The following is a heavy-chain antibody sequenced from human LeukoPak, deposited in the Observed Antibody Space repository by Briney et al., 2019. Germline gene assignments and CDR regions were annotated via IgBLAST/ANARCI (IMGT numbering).Heavy chain of an antibody. CDR1: GFTFSSYW. J-gene: IGHJ6*03. CDR3: ARVLSYGDYGYYYYYMDV. CDR2: ISSSGSTI. Sequence: GGSLRLSCAASGFTFSSYWMNWVRQAPGKGLEWVSYISSSGSTIYYADSVKGRFTISRDNAKNSLYLQMNSLRAEDTAVYYCARVLSYGDYGYYYYYMDVWGKGTTVTISS. D-gene: IGHD4-17*01. V-gene: IGHV3-48*04.